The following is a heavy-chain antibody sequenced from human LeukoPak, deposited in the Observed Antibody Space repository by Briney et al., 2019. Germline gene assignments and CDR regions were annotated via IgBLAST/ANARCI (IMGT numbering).Heavy chain of an antibody. CDR2: FDPEDGET. CDR3: ATEQPVAGTGGVAFDY. V-gene: IGHV1-24*01. D-gene: IGHD6-19*01. Sequence: GASVKVSCKVSGYTLTELSMHWVRQAPGKGLEWMGGFDPEDGETIYAQKFQGRVTMTEDTSTDTAYMELSSLRSEDTAVYYCATEQPVAGTGGVAFDYWGQGTLVTVSS. CDR1: GYTLTELS. J-gene: IGHJ4*02.